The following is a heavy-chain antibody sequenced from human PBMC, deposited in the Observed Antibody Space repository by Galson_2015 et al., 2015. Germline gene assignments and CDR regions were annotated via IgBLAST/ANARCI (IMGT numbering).Heavy chain of an antibody. CDR2: IYPGGSDT. J-gene: IGHJ3*02. CDR1: GSSFTRYW. CDR3: ASKKSTRSGCDPDDAFDI. Sequence: QAGAEETKPGESLAISCTGSGSSFTRYWIGWVRQMPGKGLEWMGVIYPGGSDTRYSPSFQGQVTISADKSISNAYRQWSSLKASDTAMYYCASKKSTRSGCDPDDAFDIWGQGTMVTVSS. V-gene: IGHV5-51*01. D-gene: IGHD6-19*01.